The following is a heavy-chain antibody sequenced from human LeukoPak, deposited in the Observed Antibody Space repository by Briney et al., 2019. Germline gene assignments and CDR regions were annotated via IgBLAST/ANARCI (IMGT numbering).Heavy chain of an antibody. CDR2: INHSGST. Sequence: SETLSLTCAVYGGSFSGYYWSWIRQPPGKGLEWIGEINHSGSTNYNPSLKSRVTISVDTSKNQFSLKLSSVTAADTAVYYCARDTTRGTAFDIWGQGTMVTVSS. D-gene: IGHD1-1*01. J-gene: IGHJ3*02. CDR3: ARDTTRGTAFDI. V-gene: IGHV4-34*01. CDR1: GGSFSGYY.